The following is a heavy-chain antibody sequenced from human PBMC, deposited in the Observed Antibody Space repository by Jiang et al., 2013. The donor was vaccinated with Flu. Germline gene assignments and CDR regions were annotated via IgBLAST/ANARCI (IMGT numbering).Heavy chain of an antibody. CDR3: AREVAAGWDY. Sequence: LSLTCAISGDSVSSNSAAWNWIRQSPSRGLEWLGRIYYRSKWYNEYAVSVKSRIIINPDTPKNQFSLQLNSVTPEDTAVYYCAREVAAGWDYWGQGTLVTGLL. V-gene: IGHV6-1*01. D-gene: IGHD6-13*01. CDR1: GDSVSSNSAA. J-gene: IGHJ4*02. CDR2: IYYRSKWYN.